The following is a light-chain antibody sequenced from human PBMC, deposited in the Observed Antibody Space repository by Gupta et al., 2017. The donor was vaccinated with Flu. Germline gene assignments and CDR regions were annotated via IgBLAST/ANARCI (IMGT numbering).Light chain of an antibody. Sequence: PSNLSASVGDRVTITCRARQSISSWLAWYQQKPGKAPKLLIYKASRRESGVPSRFSGSGSGTEFTLTISSLQPDDFATYYCQQENSYPWTFGQGTKVEIK. CDR3: QQENSYPWT. CDR2: KAS. V-gene: IGKV1-5*03. J-gene: IGKJ1*01. CDR1: QSISSW.